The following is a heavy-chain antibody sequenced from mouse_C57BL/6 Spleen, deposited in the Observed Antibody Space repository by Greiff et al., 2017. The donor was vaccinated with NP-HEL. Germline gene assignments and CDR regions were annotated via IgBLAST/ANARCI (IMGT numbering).Heavy chain of an antibody. V-gene: IGHV5-17*01. J-gene: IGHJ3*01. CDR1: GFTFRDYG. Sequence: EVKLVESGGGLVKPGGSLKLSCAASGFTFRDYGMHWVRQAPEKGLEWVAYISSGARPIYYADTVKGRFTISRDNDKHTLYLQLTSLRSEDTAMYYCARQGYYYCDKEFAYWGQVTLCTGSA. CDR3: ARQGYYYCDKEFAY. CDR2: ISSGARPI. D-gene: IGHD2-4*01.